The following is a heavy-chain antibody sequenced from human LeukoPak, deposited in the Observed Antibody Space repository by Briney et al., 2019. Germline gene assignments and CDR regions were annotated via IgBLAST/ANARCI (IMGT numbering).Heavy chain of an antibody. CDR2: ISTGSST. CDR3: ARGGDMVGTTKVPFDY. J-gene: IGHJ4*02. Sequence: GGSLRLSCAVSGFAVTSSYMTWVRQTPGKGLEWVSIISTGSSTYYIDSVKGRFTISRDNSKNTLYLQMESLRAEDTAVYYCARGGDMVGTTKVPFDYWGQGTLVTVSS. CDR1: GFAVTSSY. V-gene: IGHV3-53*01. D-gene: IGHD1-26*01.